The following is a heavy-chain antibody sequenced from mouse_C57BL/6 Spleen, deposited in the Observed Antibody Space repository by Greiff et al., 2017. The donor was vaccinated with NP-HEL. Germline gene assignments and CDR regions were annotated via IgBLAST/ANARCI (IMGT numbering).Heavy chain of an antibody. J-gene: IGHJ2*01. V-gene: IGHV1-78*01. D-gene: IGHD1-1*01. Sequence: VQLQESDAELVKPGASVKISCKVSGYTFTDHTIHWMKQRPEQGLEWIGYIYTKDGSTKYNEKVKGRATLTADKSSSTAYMQLNSLTSEDSAVYFCAREYDDSSWDYWGQGTTLTVSS. CDR2: IYTKDGST. CDR1: GYTFTDHT. CDR3: AREYDDSSWDY.